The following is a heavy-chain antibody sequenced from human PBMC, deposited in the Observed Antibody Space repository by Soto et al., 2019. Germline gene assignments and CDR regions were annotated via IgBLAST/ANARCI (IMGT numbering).Heavy chain of an antibody. J-gene: IGHJ4*02. V-gene: IGHV3-9*01. CDR2: ISWNSGSI. D-gene: IGHD3-16*02. CDR1: GFTFDDYA. Sequence: ESGGGLVQPGRSPRLSCAASGFTFDDYAMHWVRQAPGKGLEWVSGISWNSGSIGYADSVKGRFTISRDNAKNSLYLQMNSLRAEDTALYYCAKGLGGDYDYIWGSYRSGFDYWGQGTLVTVSS. CDR3: AKGLGGDYDYIWGSYRSGFDY.